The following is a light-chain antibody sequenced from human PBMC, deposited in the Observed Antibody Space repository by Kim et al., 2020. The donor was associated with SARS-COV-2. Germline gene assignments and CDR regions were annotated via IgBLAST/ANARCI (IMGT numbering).Light chain of an antibody. CDR1: QSVSSN. CDR2: GAS. J-gene: IGKJ1*01. CDR3: QQYNNWPLT. Sequence: VSPGERAALSCRASQSVSSNLAWYQQKPGQAPVLLMYGASTGATGIPARFSGSGSGTEVTLTISSLQSEDFAVYYCQQYNNWPLTFGQGTKVDIK. V-gene: IGKV3-15*01.